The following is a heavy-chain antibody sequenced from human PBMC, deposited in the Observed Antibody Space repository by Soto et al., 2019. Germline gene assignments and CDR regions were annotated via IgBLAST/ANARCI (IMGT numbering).Heavy chain of an antibody. D-gene: IGHD1-26*01. CDR2: IIPIFGTA. CDR3: ARLVLIVGATNAAYYFDY. CDR1: GGTFSSYA. V-gene: IGHV1-69*13. Sequence: VASVKVSCKASGGTFSSYAISWVRQAPGQGLEWMGGIIPIFGTANYAQKFQGRVTITADESTSTAYMELSSLRSEDTAVYYCARLVLIVGATNAAYYFDYWGQGTLVTVSS. J-gene: IGHJ4*02.